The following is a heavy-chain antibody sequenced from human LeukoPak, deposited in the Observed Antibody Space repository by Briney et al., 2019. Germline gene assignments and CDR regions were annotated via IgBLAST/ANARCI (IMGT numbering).Heavy chain of an antibody. V-gene: IGHV3-53*01. CDR1: GFTVSSNY. CDR2: IYSGGST. D-gene: IGHD6-6*01. J-gene: IGHJ4*02. CDR3: ARRGHDSSSPGTFDY. Sequence: GGSLRLSCAASGFTVSSNYMSWVRQALGKGLECVSVIYSGGSTYYEDSVKGRFTISRDNSKNTLYLQMNSLRVEDTAVYYCARRGHDSSSPGTFDYWGQGTLVTVSS.